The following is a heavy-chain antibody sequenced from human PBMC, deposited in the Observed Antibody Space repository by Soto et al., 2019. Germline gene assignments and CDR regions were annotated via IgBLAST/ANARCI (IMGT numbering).Heavy chain of an antibody. J-gene: IGHJ4*02. V-gene: IGHV7-4-1*02. Sequence: ASVKVSCQASGYTFTSYAMNWVRQAPGQGLEWMGWINTNTGNQTYAQGFTGRFVFSLDTSVSTAYLQISSLNAEDTAVYYCARGGYRYADDYWGQGTLVTVSS. CDR3: ARGGYRYADDY. D-gene: IGHD5-18*01. CDR2: INTNTGNQ. CDR1: GYTFTSYA.